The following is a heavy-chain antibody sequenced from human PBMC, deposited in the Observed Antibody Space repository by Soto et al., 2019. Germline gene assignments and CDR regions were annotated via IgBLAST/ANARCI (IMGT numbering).Heavy chain of an antibody. CDR3: VRRHVSATGIDWSDP. D-gene: IGHD6-13*01. V-gene: IGHV1-3*01. CDR1: GYTFTSYG. Sequence: GASVKVSCKASGYTFTSYGIHWVRQAPGQRLEWMGWINAANGDTKYSPKFQGRVTITRDTSASTAYMELSSLRSEDTAVYYCVRRHVSATGIDWSDPWGQGTLVTVS. CDR2: INAANGDT. J-gene: IGHJ5*02.